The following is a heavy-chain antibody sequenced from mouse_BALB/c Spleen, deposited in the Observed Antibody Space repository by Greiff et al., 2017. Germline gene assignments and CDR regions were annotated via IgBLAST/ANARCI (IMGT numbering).Heavy chain of an antibody. CDR3: ANYYGSSLHWYFDV. Sequence: EVKVVESGGGLVKPGGSLKLSCAASGFTFSSYAMSWVRQTPEKRLEWVASISSGGSTYYPDSVKGRFTISRDNARNILYLQMSSLRSEDTAMYYCANYYGSSLHWYFDVWGAGTTVTVSS. V-gene: IGHV5-6-5*01. D-gene: IGHD1-1*01. CDR2: ISSGGST. J-gene: IGHJ1*01. CDR1: GFTFSSYA.